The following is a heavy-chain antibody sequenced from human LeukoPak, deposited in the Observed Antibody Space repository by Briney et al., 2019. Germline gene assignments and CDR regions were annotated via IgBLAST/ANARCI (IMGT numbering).Heavy chain of an antibody. Sequence: PGGSLRLSCAASGLTFSSYAMSWVRQAPGKGLEGVSSLSVSGGGTYYAGSVKGRFIISRDNSKNTVYLQMNSLSAEDTAIYYCASLRAAATGYYFDYWGQGTLVTVSS. D-gene: IGHD3-9*01. CDR3: ASLRAAATGYYFDY. J-gene: IGHJ4*02. CDR1: GLTFSSYA. V-gene: IGHV3-23*01. CDR2: LSVSGGGT.